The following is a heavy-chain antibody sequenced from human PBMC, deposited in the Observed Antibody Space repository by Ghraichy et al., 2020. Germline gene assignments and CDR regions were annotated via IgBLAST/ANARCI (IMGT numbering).Heavy chain of an antibody. D-gene: IGHD1-26*01. V-gene: IGHV3-30*18. CDR1: GFTFSNYA. J-gene: IGHJ4*02. CDR3: AKVRYSGSSRPYYDH. CDR2: ISFDGSKK. Sequence: LSLTCAASGFTFSNYALTWVRQAPGKGLEWLAVISFDGSKKDLADSVKGRFTVSRDNSKNMLYLQMDSLRPEDSAMYYCAKVRYSGSSRPYYDHWGLGTLVTVSS.